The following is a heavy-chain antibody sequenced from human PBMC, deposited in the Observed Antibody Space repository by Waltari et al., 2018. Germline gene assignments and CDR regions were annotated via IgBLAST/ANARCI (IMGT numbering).Heavy chain of an antibody. V-gene: IGHV1-8*02. D-gene: IGHD2-21*01. CDR3: ARGRDVFANFDYNWFDP. J-gene: IGHJ5*02. Sequence: QVQLVQSGAEVLKPGASVKVSCQASGYTFINYEINWVRQAAGQGLEWMGWVNPNTGATAYAQKFQVRITMTWDTSISTAYMELTNLRSDDTAVLYCARGRDVFANFDYNWFDPWGQGTLVTVSS. CDR2: VNPNTGAT. CDR1: GYTFINYE.